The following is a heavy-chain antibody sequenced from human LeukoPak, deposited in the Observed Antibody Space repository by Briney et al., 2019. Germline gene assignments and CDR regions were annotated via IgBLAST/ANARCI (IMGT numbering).Heavy chain of an antibody. CDR3: ARDLGYCSSTSCSLIYYYGMDV. CDR1: GGSISSYY. V-gene: IGHV4-59*01. Sequence: SETLSLTCTVSGGSISSYYWSWIRQPPGKGLEWIGYIYYSGSTNYNPSLKSRVTISVDTSKNQFSLKLSSVTAADTAMYYCARDLGYCSSTSCSLIYYYGMDVWGQGTTVTVSS. D-gene: IGHD2-2*01. J-gene: IGHJ6*02. CDR2: IYYSGST.